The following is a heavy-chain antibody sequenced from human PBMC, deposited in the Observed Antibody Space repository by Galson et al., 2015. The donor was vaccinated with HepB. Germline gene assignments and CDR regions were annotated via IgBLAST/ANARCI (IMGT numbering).Heavy chain of an antibody. CDR2: IDPSVSHT. J-gene: IGHJ5*02. V-gene: IGHV5-10-1*01. D-gene: IGHD1-26*01. Sequence: QSGAEVKKPGESLRISCKGSGYSFNSYWIDWVRQMPGKGLEWMGRIDPSVSHTNYSPSFQGHVTMSSDKSTNTSYLQWSSLKASDTGIYYCARVVKLLGATPWFDPWGQGTLVIVSS. CDR3: ARVVKLLGATPWFDP. CDR1: GYSFNSYW.